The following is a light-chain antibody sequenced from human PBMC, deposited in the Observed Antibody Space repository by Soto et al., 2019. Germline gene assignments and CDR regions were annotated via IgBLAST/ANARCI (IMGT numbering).Light chain of an antibody. CDR1: SSDVGSYNL. CDR3: CSYAGSSTFNEV. Sequence: QSALTQPASVSGSPGQSITISCTGTSSDVGSYNLVSWYQQHPGKAPKLMIYEVSKRPSGVSSRFSGSKSGNTASLTISGLQAEDEADYYCCSYAGSSTFNEVFGGGTKLTVL. J-gene: IGLJ3*02. V-gene: IGLV2-23*02. CDR2: EVS.